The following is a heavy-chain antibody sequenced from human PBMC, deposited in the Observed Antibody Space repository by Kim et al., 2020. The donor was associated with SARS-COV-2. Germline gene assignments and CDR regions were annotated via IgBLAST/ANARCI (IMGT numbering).Heavy chain of an antibody. CDR1: GFTFSNAW. CDR3: SVQLWFQHVDYWYFDL. V-gene: IGHV3-15*01. CDR2: IKSKTDGGTT. J-gene: IGHJ2*01. D-gene: IGHD5-18*01. Sequence: GGSLRLSCAASGFTFSNAWMSWVRQAPGKGLEWVGRIKSKTDGGTTDYAAPVKGRFTISRDDSKNTLYLQMNSLKTEDTAVYYCSVQLWFQHVDYWYFDLWGRGTLVTVSS.